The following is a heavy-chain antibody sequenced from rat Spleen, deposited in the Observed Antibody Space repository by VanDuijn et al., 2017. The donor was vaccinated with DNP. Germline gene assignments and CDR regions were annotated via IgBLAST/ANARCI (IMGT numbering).Heavy chain of an antibody. CDR1: GFTFNDFY. Sequence: EVQLVESGGGLVQPGRSLKLSCVASGFTFNDFYMAWVRQTPQKGLEWVASIRYAGDNKEYGDSVKGRFTISRDNAKSILYLQMNSLRSEDMATYYCARWSTSHWFFDFWGPGTMVTVSS. CDR3: ARWSTSHWFFDF. V-gene: IGHV5-22*01. D-gene: IGHD3-1*01. CDR2: IRYAGDNK. J-gene: IGHJ1*01.